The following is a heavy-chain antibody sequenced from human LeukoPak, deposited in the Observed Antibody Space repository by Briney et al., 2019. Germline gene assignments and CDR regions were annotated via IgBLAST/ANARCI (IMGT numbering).Heavy chain of an antibody. CDR3: ARDSITMVRGIAKEYFQH. D-gene: IGHD3-10*01. V-gene: IGHV3-7*01. CDR2: IKQDGSEK. J-gene: IGHJ1*01. CDR1: GFTFSSYW. Sequence: GGSLRLSCAASGFTFSSYWMSWVRQAPGKGLEWVANIKQDGSEKYYMDSVKGRFTISRDNAKNSLYLQMNSLRAEDTAVYYCARDSITMVRGIAKEYFQHWGQGTLVTVSS.